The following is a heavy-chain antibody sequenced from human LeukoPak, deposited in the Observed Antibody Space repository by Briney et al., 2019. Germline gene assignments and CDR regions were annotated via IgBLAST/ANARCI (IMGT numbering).Heavy chain of an antibody. V-gene: IGHV3-48*03. CDR3: TRWFDY. J-gene: IGHJ4*02. CDR1: GFTFGSYE. CDR2: IGSGGSRI. Sequence: PGGSLRLSCAASGFTFGSYETNWVRQAPGKGLEWIAYIGSGGSRIHYADSVKGRFTVSRDNARNSLYLQMNSPRVEDTALYYCTRWFDYCGQGTLVTVSS.